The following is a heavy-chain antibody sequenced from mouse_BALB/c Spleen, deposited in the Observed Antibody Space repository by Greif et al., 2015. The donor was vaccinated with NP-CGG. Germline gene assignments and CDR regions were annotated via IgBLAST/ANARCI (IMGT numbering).Heavy chain of an antibody. CDR3: ARLGLRRYYAMDY. D-gene: IGHD2-4*01. V-gene: IGHV1-80*01. CDR1: GYAFSSYW. J-gene: IGHJ4*01. CDR2: IYPGDGDT. Sequence: QVQLQQSGAELVRPGSSVKISCKASGYAFSSYWMNWVKQRPGQGLEWIGQIYPGDGDTNYNGKFKGKAALTADKSASTAYMQLSSLTSEDVAVYFCARLGLRRYYAMDYWGQGTSVTVSS.